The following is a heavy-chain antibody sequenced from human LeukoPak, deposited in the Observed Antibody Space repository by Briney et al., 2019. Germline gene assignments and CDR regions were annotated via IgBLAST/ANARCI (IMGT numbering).Heavy chain of an antibody. CDR2: IHYSGST. CDR3: ARGVSRGYSYGRYYMDV. J-gene: IGHJ6*03. V-gene: IGHV4-59*08. CDR1: GGSISSYY. Sequence: SETLSLTCTVSGGSISSYYRSWIRQPPGKGLEWIGYIHYSGSTHYNPSLKSRVTISLDTSKNQFSLKLSSVTAADTAVYYCARGVSRGYSYGRYYMDVWGKGTTVTVSS. D-gene: IGHD5-18*01.